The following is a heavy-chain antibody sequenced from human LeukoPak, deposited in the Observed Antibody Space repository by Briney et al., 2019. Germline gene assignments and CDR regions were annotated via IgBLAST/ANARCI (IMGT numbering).Heavy chain of an antibody. D-gene: IGHD3-10*01. Sequence: ASVKVSSKASGYTFTSYAMHWVRQAPGQRLEWMGWINAGNGNTKYSQKFQGRVTITRDTSASTAYMELSSLRSEDTAVYYCAIYPPAVFRFGEFSYWGQGTLVTVSS. J-gene: IGHJ4*02. CDR2: INAGNGNT. V-gene: IGHV1-3*01. CDR3: AIYPPAVFRFGEFSY. CDR1: GYTFTSYA.